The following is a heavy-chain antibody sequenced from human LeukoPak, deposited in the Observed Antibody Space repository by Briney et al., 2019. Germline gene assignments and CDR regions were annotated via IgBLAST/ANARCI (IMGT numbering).Heavy chain of an antibody. CDR2: INHSGSG. CDR3: ARRMGRRFGERYYYYHYMDV. Sequence: SETLSLTCGVFGGSFSGYYWSWIRQPPGKGLEWIGEINHSGSGNYNSSLKSRVTISVDTSKNQFSLKVSSVTAADTAVYYCARRMGRRFGERYYYYHYMDVWGKGTTVTISS. J-gene: IGHJ6*03. V-gene: IGHV4-34*01. CDR1: GGSFSGYY. D-gene: IGHD3-10*01.